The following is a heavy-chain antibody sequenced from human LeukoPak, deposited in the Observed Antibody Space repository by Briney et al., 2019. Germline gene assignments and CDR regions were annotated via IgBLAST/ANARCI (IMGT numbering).Heavy chain of an antibody. CDR2: IRSRANSYAT. Sequence: PGGSLKLSCAASGFTFSGSDMHWVRQASGKGLEWIGRIRSRANSYATIYAASVKGRFTISRDDSKNTAYLQMNSLKTEDTAMYYCARSVVGVLSDAFDIWGQGTMVIVSS. CDR1: GFTFSGSD. CDR3: ARSVVGVLSDAFDI. D-gene: IGHD1-26*01. J-gene: IGHJ3*02. V-gene: IGHV3-73*01.